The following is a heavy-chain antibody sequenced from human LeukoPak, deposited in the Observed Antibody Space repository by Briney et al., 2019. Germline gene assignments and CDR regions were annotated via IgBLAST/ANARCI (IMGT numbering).Heavy chain of an antibody. CDR2: IYYSGST. D-gene: IGHD3-10*01. V-gene: IGHV4-59*01. J-gene: IGHJ6*04. Sequence: SETLSLTCTVSGGSISSFYWSWIRQPPGGGLEWIGYIYYSGSTNYNPSLKSRVTMSVDASKNQFSLWLSSVTAADTAVYYCARLARLTLIRGVTGYHTLDVWGRGIKVTVSS. CDR1: GGSISSFY. CDR3: ARLARLTLIRGVTGYHTLDV.